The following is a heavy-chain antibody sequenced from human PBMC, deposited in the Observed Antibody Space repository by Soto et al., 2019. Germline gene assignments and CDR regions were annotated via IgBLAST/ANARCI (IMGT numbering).Heavy chain of an antibody. CDR1: GFTFSSYG. D-gene: IGHD4-17*01. V-gene: IGHV3-33*01. CDR2: IWYDGSNK. CDR3: ARDEPTVTTERSFDY. J-gene: IGHJ4*02. Sequence: QVQLMESGGGVVQPGRSLRLSCAASGFTFSSYGMHWVRQAPGKGLEWVAVIWYDGSNKYYADSVKGRFTISRDNSKNTLYLQMNSLRAEDTAVYYCARDEPTVTTERSFDYWGQGTLVTVSS.